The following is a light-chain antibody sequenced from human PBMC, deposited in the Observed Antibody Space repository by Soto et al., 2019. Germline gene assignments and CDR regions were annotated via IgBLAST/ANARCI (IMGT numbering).Light chain of an antibody. CDR1: QSVGSSH. Sequence: EIVLTQSPGSLSLSPGERATLSCRASQSVGSSHLAWYQQKPGQAPRLLIYGASSRATGIPDRFSGSGSGTDFTLTNSRQETEDFALYYCQQYGSAPWTFGQGTKVEIK. V-gene: IGKV3-20*01. CDR3: QQYGSAPWT. CDR2: GAS. J-gene: IGKJ1*01.